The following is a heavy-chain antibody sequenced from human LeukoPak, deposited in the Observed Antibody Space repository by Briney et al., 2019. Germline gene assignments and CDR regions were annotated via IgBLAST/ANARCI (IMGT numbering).Heavy chain of an antibody. CDR2: IIPILGIA. Sequence: ASVNVSCRASGGTFSSYAISWVRQAPGQGLEWMGRIIPILGIANYAQKFQGRVTITADKSTSTAYMELSSLRSEDTAVYYCARGPLVVPAAPDYWGQGTLVTVSS. D-gene: IGHD2-2*01. CDR3: ARGPLVVPAAPDY. CDR1: GGTFSSYA. V-gene: IGHV1-69*04. J-gene: IGHJ4*02.